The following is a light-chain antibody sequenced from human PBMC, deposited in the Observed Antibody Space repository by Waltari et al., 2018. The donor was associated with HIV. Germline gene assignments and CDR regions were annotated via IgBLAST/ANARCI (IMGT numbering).Light chain of an antibody. CDR1: QGIATY. V-gene: IGKV1-9*01. CDR3: QQLNGYPT. CDR2: AAS. Sequence: DIQFNQSPSFLSASVVDRVTITCRASQGIATYLAWYQQKPGRPPKLLIYAASTLQSGVPSRFSGSGSGTEFTLTVSSLQPEDSATYYCQQLNGYPTFGQGTKVEIK. J-gene: IGKJ1*01.